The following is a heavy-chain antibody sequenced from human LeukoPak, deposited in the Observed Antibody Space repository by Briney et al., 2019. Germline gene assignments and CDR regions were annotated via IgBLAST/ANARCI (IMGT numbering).Heavy chain of an antibody. V-gene: IGHV3-23*01. Sequence: GGSLRLSCAASGFTFSSYAMSWVRQAPGKGLEWVSAISGSGGSTYYADSVKGRFTISRDNSKNTLYLQMNSLRAEDTAVYYCARDGDIVVVPAASDAFDIWGQGTMVTVSS. CDR1: GFTFSSYA. D-gene: IGHD2-2*01. CDR2: ISGSGGST. CDR3: ARDGDIVVVPAASDAFDI. J-gene: IGHJ3*02.